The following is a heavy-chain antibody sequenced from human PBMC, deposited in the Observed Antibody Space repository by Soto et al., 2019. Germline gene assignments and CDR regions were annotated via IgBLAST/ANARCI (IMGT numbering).Heavy chain of an antibody. D-gene: IGHD3-9*01. V-gene: IGHV4-59*01. CDR1: GGSISSYY. CDR3: ARGLGLGDC. Sequence: PSETLSLTCTVSGGSISSYYWSWIRQPPGKGLEWIGYIYYSGSTNYNPSLKSRVTISVDTSKNQFSLKLSSVTAADTAMYYCARGLGLGDCWGQGTLVTVSS. CDR2: IYYSGST. J-gene: IGHJ4*02.